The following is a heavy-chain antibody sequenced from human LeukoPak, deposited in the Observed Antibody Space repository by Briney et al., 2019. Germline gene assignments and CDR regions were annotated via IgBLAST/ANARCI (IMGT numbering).Heavy chain of an antibody. V-gene: IGHV3-21*01. Sequence: KAGGSLRLSCAASGFTFSTHSMNWVRQAPGKGLEWVSSISSSSSYIYYADSVKGRFTISRDNAKNSLYLQMNSLRAEDTAVYYCARDYYGAYGIDYWGQGALVTVSS. CDR2: ISSSSSYI. CDR3: ARDYYGAYGIDY. CDR1: GFTFSTHS. J-gene: IGHJ4*02. D-gene: IGHD4-17*01.